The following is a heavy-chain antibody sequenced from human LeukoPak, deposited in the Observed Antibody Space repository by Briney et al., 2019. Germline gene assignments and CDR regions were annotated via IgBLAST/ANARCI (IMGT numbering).Heavy chain of an antibody. V-gene: IGHV4-59*01. CDR3: ATDGYFEV. Sequence: PSETLSLTCTVSGGSISSYYWSWIRQPPGKGLEWIAYVHYSGSTNYNPSLRSRVTISVDKSKNQFSLKLTSVTAADTAVYFCATDGYFEVWGRGTLVTVSS. CDR2: VHYSGST. J-gene: IGHJ2*01. CDR1: GGSISSYY.